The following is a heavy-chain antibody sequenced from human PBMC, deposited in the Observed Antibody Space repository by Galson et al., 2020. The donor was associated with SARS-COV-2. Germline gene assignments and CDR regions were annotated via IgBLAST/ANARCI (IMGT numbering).Heavy chain of an antibody. Sequence: GGSLRLSCAASGFTFSHYGMHWVRQAPGKGLEWVAVIWHDGSFKSYSDSVKGRFTFSRDNSKNTVYLQMNSLRVEDTATYYCVRDVGGIAARNSVGWFDRWGQGTLVTVSS. CDR1: GFTFSHYG. CDR3: VRDVGGIAARNSVGWFDR. CDR2: IWHDGSFK. J-gene: IGHJ5*02. V-gene: IGHV3-33*01. D-gene: IGHD6-13*01.